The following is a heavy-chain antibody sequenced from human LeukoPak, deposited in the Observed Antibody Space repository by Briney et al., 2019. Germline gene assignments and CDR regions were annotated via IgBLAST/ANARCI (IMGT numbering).Heavy chain of an antibody. V-gene: IGHV3-21*01. CDR2: ISSSSSYI. Sequence: GGSLRLSCAVSGFTFSSYSMNWVRQAPGKGLEWVSSISSSSSYIYYADSVKGRFTISRDNAKNSLYLQMNSLRAEDTAVYYCAPYYYDSSGHRLYWGQGTLVTVSS. CDR1: GFTFSSYS. CDR3: APYYYDSSGHRLY. J-gene: IGHJ4*02. D-gene: IGHD3-22*01.